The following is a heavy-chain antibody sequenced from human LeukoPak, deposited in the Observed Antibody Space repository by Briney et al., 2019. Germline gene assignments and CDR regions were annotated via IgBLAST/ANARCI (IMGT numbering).Heavy chain of an antibody. CDR3: ARGGYGILTGPDD. CDR1: GFTFSSYS. J-gene: IGHJ4*02. D-gene: IGHD3-9*01. CDR2: ISSSSSYI. Sequence: PGGSLRLSCAASGFTFSSYSMNWVRQAPGKGLEWVSSISSSSSYIYYADSVKGRFTISRDNAKNSLYLQMNSLRAEDTAVYYCARGGYGILTGPDDWGQGTLVTVSS. V-gene: IGHV3-21*01.